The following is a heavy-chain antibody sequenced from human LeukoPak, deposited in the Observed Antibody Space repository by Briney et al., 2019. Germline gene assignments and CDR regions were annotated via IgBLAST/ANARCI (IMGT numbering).Heavy chain of an antibody. CDR1: GFTFSDTA. J-gene: IGHJ4*02. CDR3: VRQKKSHGNFDY. Sequence: GGSLRLSCAASGFTFSDTAMSWVRQAPGKGLEWVSAVGIAADTFYPGSVKGRFTISRENAKNSLYLQMNSLRVEDTAVYYCVRQKKSHGNFDYWGQGTLVTVSS. D-gene: IGHD1-26*01. V-gene: IGHV3-13*01. CDR2: VGIAADT.